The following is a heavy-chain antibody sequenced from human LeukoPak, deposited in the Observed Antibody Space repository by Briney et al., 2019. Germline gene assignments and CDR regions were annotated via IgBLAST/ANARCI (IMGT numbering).Heavy chain of an antibody. CDR2: IIPILGIA. D-gene: IGHD6-19*01. CDR3: ARAGLDQWLVYSEFDY. V-gene: IGHV1-69*04. CDR1: GYTFTSYG. J-gene: IGHJ4*02. Sequence: ASVKVSCKASGYTFTSYGISWVRQAPGQGLEWMGRIIPILGIANYAQKFQGRVTITADKSTSTAYMELSSLRSEDTAVYYCARAGLDQWLVYSEFDYWGQGTLVTVSS.